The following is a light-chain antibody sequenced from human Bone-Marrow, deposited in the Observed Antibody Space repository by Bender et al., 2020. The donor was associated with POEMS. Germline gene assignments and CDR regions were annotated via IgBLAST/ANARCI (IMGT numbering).Light chain of an antibody. CDR1: ISDVGGYEY. V-gene: IGLV2-14*03. Sequence: QSALTQPASVSGSPGQSLTFSCTGSISDVGGYEYVSWYQQHPGEAPKLLIYDVDSRPSGISNRFSGSKSGNTASLTISGLQPEDEAEYYCSSYSSSSTVIFGGGTKLTVL. CDR3: SSYSSSSTVI. J-gene: IGLJ2*01. CDR2: DVD.